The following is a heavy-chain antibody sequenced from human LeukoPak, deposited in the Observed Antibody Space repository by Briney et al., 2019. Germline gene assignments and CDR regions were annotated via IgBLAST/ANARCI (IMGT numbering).Heavy chain of an antibody. CDR3: ARLARDAFDI. CDR1: GFTFSSYG. Sequence: GGSLRLSCAASGFTFSSYGMHWGRQAPGKGLEWVAFIRYDGSNKYYADSVKGRFTISRDNSKNTLYLQMNSLRAEDTAVYYCARLARDAFDIWGQGTMVTVSS. CDR2: IRYDGSNK. D-gene: IGHD6-25*01. V-gene: IGHV3-30*02. J-gene: IGHJ3*02.